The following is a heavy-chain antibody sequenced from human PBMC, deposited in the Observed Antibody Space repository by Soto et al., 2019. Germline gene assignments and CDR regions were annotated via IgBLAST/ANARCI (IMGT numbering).Heavy chain of an antibody. CDR3: AKKVQYCSSTSCLSGMDV. Sequence: PGWSLSLSCAASGFSFSSYAMSWVRQAPGKGLEWVSAISGSGGSTYYADSLKGRFTISRANSKNTLSLQMNSLRAEDTAVYYCAKKVQYCSSTSCLSGMDVWGQVITVTVSS. CDR1: GFSFSSYA. CDR2: ISGSGGST. V-gene: IGHV3-23*01. J-gene: IGHJ6*02. D-gene: IGHD2-2*01.